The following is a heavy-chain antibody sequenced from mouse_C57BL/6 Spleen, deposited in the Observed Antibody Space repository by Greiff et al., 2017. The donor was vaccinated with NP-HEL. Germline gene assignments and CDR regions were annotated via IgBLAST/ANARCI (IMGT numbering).Heavy chain of an antibody. V-gene: IGHV1-42*01. CDR1: GYSFTGYY. Sequence: VQLQQSGPELVKPGASVKISCKASGYSFTGYYMNWVKQSPEKSLEWIGEINPSTGGTTYNQKFKAKATLTVDKSSSTAYMQLKSLTSEDSAVYYCARREYWGQGTTLTVSS. CDR3: ARREY. J-gene: IGHJ2*01. CDR2: INPSTGGT.